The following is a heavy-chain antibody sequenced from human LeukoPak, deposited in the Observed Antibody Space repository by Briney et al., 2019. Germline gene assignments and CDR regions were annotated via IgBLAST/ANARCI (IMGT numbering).Heavy chain of an antibody. D-gene: IGHD2-2*01. CDR3: ARHDDVPVFRNGMDV. CDR2: IYCSRST. CDR1: GGSVSSNY. J-gene: IGHJ6*02. Sequence: PSETLSLTCTVSGGSVSSNYWSWIRQSPGKGLEWIGYIYCSRSTVYNPSLKSRITISVDTSKNQISLKVSSVTAADTAVYYCARHDDVPVFRNGMDVWGQGTTVTVSS. V-gene: IGHV4-59*08.